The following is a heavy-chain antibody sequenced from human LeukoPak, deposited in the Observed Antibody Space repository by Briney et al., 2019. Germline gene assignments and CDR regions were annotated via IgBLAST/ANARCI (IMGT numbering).Heavy chain of an antibody. CDR2: ISGSGGST. CDR1: GFTFSSYA. J-gene: IGHJ4*02. V-gene: IGHV3-23*01. CDR3: AKVSKGDFWKQNYFDY. D-gene: IGHD3-3*01. Sequence: GGSLRLSCAASGFTFSSYAMSWVRQAPGKGLELVSAISGSGGSTYYADSVKGRFTISRDNSKNTLYLQMNSLRAEDTAVYYCAKVSKGDFWKQNYFDYWGQGTLVTVSS.